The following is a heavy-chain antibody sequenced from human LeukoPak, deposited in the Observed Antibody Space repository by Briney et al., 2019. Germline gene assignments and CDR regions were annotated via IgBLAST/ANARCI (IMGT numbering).Heavy chain of an antibody. CDR2: IKQDGSEK. V-gene: IGHV3-7*01. J-gene: IGHJ4*02. CDR3: AREDCSSTSCYDSRFDY. Sequence: GGSLRLSCAASGFTFSSYWMSWVRQAPGKGLEWVANIKQDGSEKYYVDSVKGRFTISRDNAKNSLYLQMNSLRAEDTAVYYCAREDCSSTSCYDSRFDYWGQGTLVTVSS. D-gene: IGHD2-2*01. CDR1: GFTFSSYW.